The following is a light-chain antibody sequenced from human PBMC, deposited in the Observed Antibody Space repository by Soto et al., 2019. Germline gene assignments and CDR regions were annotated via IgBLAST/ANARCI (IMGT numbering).Light chain of an antibody. CDR3: QQSYSTPWT. Sequence: DIQMTQSPSSLSASVGYRATITHRASQSITSYLNWYQQKPGKAPKLLIYAASSLQSGVPSRFSGSGSGTDFTLTISSLQPEDFATYDCQQSYSTPWTFGQGTKVDIK. CDR1: QSITSY. J-gene: IGKJ1*01. V-gene: IGKV1-39*01. CDR2: AAS.